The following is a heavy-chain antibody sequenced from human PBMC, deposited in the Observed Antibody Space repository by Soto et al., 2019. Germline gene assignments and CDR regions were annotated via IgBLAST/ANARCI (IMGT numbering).Heavy chain of an antibody. D-gene: IGHD5-18*01. CDR1: GGSISSGGYY. V-gene: IGHV4-31*01. CDR2: IDYGGST. J-gene: IGHJ2*01. Sequence: QVQLQESGPGLVKPSQTLSLTCTVSGGSISSGGYYWSWIRQHPGKGLEWIGYIDYGGSTYYNPSLKSQVTISVDTSKNQFSLKLSSVTAADTAVYYCARGSGYSYGRDWYFDLWGRGTLVTVSS. CDR3: ARGSGYSYGRDWYFDL.